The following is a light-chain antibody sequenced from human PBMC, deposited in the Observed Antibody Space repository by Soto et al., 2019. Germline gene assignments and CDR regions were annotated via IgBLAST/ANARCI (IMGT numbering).Light chain of an antibody. CDR3: SSYTSSSPVV. Sequence: QSALTQPASVSGSPGQSITISCTGTSSDVGGYNYVSWYQQHTGKAPKLMIYDVSNRPSGVSNRFSGSKSGNTDSLTISGLQAEDEADYYCSSYTSSSPVVFGGGTKLTVL. J-gene: IGLJ2*01. CDR2: DVS. CDR1: SSDVGGYNY. V-gene: IGLV2-14*01.